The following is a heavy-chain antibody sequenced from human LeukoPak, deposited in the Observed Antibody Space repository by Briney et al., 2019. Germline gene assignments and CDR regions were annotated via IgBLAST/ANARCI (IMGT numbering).Heavy chain of an antibody. D-gene: IGHD3-22*01. Sequence: GESLKISCKGSGYSFTNYWIGWGRQMPGKGLEWMGTIYPGDSDTRYRPSFQGQVTISADKSISTAYLQWSSLKASDTAMYYCARLGLEPYGGSGYYYFDYWGQGALVTVSS. CDR1: GYSFTNYW. J-gene: IGHJ4*02. CDR2: IYPGDSDT. CDR3: ARLGLEPYGGSGYYYFDY. V-gene: IGHV5-51*01.